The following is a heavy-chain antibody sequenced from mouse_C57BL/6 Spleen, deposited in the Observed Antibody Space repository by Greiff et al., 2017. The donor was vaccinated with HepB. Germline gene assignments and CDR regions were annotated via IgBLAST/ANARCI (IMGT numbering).Heavy chain of an antibody. CDR3: AREFTTVVAPRYFDV. D-gene: IGHD1-1*01. V-gene: IGHV1-81*01. CDR2: IYPRSGNT. Sequence: VKLMESGAELARPGASVKLSCKASGYTFTSYGISWVKQRTGQGLEWIGEIYPRSGNTYYNEKFKGKATLTADKSSSTAYMELRSLTSEDSAVYFWAREFTTVVAPRYFDVWGTGTTVTVSS. J-gene: IGHJ1*03. CDR1: GYTFTSYG.